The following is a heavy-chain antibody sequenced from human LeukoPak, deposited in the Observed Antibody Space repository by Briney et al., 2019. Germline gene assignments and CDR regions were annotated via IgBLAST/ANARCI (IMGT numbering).Heavy chain of an antibody. Sequence: GGSLRLSCAAPGFIFSSYAMTWVRQAPGKGLEWVSGISGSGAKRYYADSVKGRFTISRDNSKDTLYLQMNSLRAEDTAIYYCAKLGGPYNWDYAGLNYMDVWGKGTTFTVSS. CDR1: GFIFSSYA. D-gene: IGHD1-7*01. CDR3: AKLGGPYNWDYAGLNYMDV. CDR2: ISGSGAKR. V-gene: IGHV3-23*01. J-gene: IGHJ6*03.